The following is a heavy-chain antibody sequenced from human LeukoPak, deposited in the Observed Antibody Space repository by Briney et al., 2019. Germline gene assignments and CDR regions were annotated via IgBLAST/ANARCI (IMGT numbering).Heavy chain of an antibody. V-gene: IGHV3-48*03. CDR2: IHGSGKTI. J-gene: IGHJ4*01. D-gene: IGHD1-1*01. CDR1: GFTFSSYD. CDR3: ARKLTGTTYFVS. Sequence: GGSLTLSCVASGFTFSSYDMNWVCQAPGKGLEWVSYIHGSGKTIYYADSVKGRFTISRDNAKNSLSLQMNSLRAEDTAVYYCARKLTGTTYFVSWGHRTRLYVSS.